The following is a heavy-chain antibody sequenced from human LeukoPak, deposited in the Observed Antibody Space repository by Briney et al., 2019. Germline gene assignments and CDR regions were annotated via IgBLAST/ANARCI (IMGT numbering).Heavy chain of an antibody. CDR1: GVSITSHY. CDR2: IYTSGRT. CDR3: AREGRYCTSFSCSGEFYYYYYMDV. D-gene: IGHD2-8*01. V-gene: IGHV4-4*09. Sequence: PSETLSLTCTVSGVSITSHYWTWIRQPPGKGLEWIGFIYTSGRTNYNPSLKSRVTLSVDTSKNQFSLQLRSMTAADTAVYYCAREGRYCTSFSCSGEFYYYYYMDVWGKGTTVTVSS. J-gene: IGHJ6*03.